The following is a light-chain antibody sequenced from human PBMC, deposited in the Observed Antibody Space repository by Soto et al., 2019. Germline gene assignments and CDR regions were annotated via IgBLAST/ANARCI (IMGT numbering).Light chain of an antibody. CDR3: QQYDSSHTYT. Sequence: EIGLTQSPGTLSLSPGDRATLSCRASQSISSSYLAWYQPRPGQAPRLLIYESSNRATGIPGRFSGSGSGIAFTLTISRLEPEDFAVYYCQQYDSSHTYTFGQGTKMEIK. CDR2: ESS. V-gene: IGKV3-20*01. J-gene: IGKJ2*01. CDR1: QSISSSY.